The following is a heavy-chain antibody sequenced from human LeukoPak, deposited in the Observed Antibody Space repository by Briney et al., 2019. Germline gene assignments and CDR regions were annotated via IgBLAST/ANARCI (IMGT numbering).Heavy chain of an antibody. Sequence: SETLSLTRSVSGGSISSSPHYWGGIREPPGKGVEWIGSIFNPGSTFYNPSLKRRLTISVDPSKNQSSLKLSSVTAADTAVYYCARHAHGDHGAPNWFDPWGQGTLVTVSS. J-gene: IGHJ5*02. CDR3: ARHAHGDHGAPNWFDP. V-gene: IGHV4-39*01. CDR1: GGSISSSPHY. CDR2: IFNPGST. D-gene: IGHD2-21*01.